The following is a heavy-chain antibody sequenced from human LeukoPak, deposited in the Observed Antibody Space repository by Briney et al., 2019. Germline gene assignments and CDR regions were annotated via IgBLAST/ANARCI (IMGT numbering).Heavy chain of an antibody. CDR1: GGSFSGYY. V-gene: IGHV4-34*01. CDR2: INHSGST. CDR3: ARISEATRIQLWNYYYYYYYMDV. J-gene: IGHJ6*03. Sequence: SETLSLTCAVYGGSFSGYYWSWIRQPPGKGLEWIGEINHSGSTNYNPSLKSRVTISVDTSKNQFSLKLSSVTAADTAVYYCARISEATRIQLWNYYYYYYYMDVWGKGTTVTVSS. D-gene: IGHD5-18*01.